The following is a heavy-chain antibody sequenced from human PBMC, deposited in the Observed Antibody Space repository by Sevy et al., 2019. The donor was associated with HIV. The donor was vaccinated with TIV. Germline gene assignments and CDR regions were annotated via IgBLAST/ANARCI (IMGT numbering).Heavy chain of an antibody. CDR2: VRSKGDGGTA. V-gene: IGHV3-15*01. CDR1: GFGFSDAW. CDR3: TTEGAD. Sequence: GSLRLSCAASGFGFSDAWLSWVRQVPGKGVEWVGRVRSKGDGGTAEYAAPVKGRFTIARDDSKNTMYVQMNNLKNEETGIYYCTTEGADWGQGTLVTVSS. J-gene: IGHJ1*01.